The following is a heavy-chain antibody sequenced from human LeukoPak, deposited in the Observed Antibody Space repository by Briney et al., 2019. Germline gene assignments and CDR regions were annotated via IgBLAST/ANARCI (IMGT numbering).Heavy chain of an antibody. D-gene: IGHD2-15*01. J-gene: IGHJ4*02. CDR2: IYNAGST. CDR1: GDSITSAGYY. V-gene: IGHV4-31*03. Sequence: SETLSLTCTVSGDSITSAGYYWTWVRQYPGKGLEWIGYIYNAGSTYHNPSLKSRVTTSLDTSKNQFSLRLSSVTAADTAVYYCARVVAATIYQFDHWGQGTLVTVSS. CDR3: ARVVAATIYQFDH.